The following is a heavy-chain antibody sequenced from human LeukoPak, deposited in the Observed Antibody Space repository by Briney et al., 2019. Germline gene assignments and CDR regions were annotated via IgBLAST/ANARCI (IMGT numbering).Heavy chain of an antibody. CDR1: GYTFTRYY. V-gene: IGHV1-46*01. CDR3: ARRRQRSFDL. CDR2: INPSGGST. J-gene: IGHJ2*01. D-gene: IGHD1-1*01. Sequence: ASVKVSCKASGYTFTRYYMHWVRQAPGHGLEWMGIINPSGGSTSYAQRFQGRVTMNRDTSTSTVYMELSSLRSEDTAVYYCARRRQRSFDLWGRGTLVTVSS.